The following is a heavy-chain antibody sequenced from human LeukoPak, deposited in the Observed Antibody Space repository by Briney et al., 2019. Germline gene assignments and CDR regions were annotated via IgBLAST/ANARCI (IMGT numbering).Heavy chain of an antibody. CDR1: GGSISSYY. V-gene: IGHV4-59*12. CDR3: ARGAGSGWYAYYYYGMDV. J-gene: IGHJ6*02. D-gene: IGHD6-19*01. Sequence: SETLSLTCTVSGGSISSYYWSWIRQPPGKGLEWIGYIYYSGSTNYNPSLKSRVTISVDTSKNQFSLKLSSVTAADTAVYYCARGAGSGWYAYYYYGMDVWGQGTTVTVSS. CDR2: IYYSGST.